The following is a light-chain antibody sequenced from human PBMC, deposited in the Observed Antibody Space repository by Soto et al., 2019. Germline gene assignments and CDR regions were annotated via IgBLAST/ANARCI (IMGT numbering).Light chain of an antibody. CDR2: DVT. Sequence: QSVLTQPASVSGSPGQSITISCTGTSNDVGGYNYVSWYQQHPGKAPKLMIYDVTNRPSGVSNRFSGSKSGNTASLTISGLQAEDEADYYCSSYTGSTTLGVFGTGTKVTVL. J-gene: IGLJ1*01. V-gene: IGLV2-14*01. CDR1: SNDVGGYNY. CDR3: SSYTGSTTLGV.